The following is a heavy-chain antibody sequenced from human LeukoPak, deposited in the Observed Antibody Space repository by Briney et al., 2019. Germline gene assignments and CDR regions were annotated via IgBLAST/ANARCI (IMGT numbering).Heavy chain of an antibody. V-gene: IGHV3-23*01. J-gene: IGHJ4*02. Sequence: GGSLRISFAGPGFTFCSYAITLVRQAPGKGVEWGSVISDTGDSTYYADSVKGRFTLSRDNSKNTFYLQMNSLRADDTAVYYCTKNLFAGMGYYFDYWGQGTLVSVSS. CDR2: ISDTGDST. D-gene: IGHD3-10*01. CDR3: TKNLFAGMGYYFDY. CDR1: GFTFCSYA.